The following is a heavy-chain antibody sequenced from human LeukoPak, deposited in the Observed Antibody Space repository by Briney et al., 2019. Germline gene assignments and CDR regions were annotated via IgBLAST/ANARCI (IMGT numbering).Heavy chain of an antibody. D-gene: IGHD1-26*01. CDR3: ARMTALAWELLIDS. V-gene: IGHV4-59*01. CDR1: GGSFSGYY. J-gene: IGHJ4*02. Sequence: SETLSLTCAVYGGSFSGYYWSWIRQPPGKGLEWIGDIFYSGSTNYNPSLKNRVTISLDTSKNHFSLKLSSVTAADTAIYYCARMTALAWELLIDSWGPGTLVTVSS. CDR2: IFYSGST.